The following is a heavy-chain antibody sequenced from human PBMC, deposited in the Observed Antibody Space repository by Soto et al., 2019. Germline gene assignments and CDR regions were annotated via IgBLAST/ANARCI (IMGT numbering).Heavy chain of an antibody. J-gene: IGHJ6*02. D-gene: IGHD5-12*01. CDR2: LYSGGRI. Sequence: EAQLVESGGGLIQPGGSLRLSCAASGFTVSDNYIMWVRQAPGKGLEWVSLLYSGGRIYYADSVKGRFTISRDTSKNTLYLQMDSLRTEDTAVYYCARSDRDYSSALNVWGQGTTVTVSS. V-gene: IGHV3-53*01. CDR3: ARSDRDYSSALNV. CDR1: GFTVSDNY.